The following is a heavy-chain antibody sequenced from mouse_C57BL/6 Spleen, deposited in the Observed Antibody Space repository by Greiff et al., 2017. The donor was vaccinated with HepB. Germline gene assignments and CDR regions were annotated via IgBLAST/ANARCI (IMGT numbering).Heavy chain of an antibody. CDR2: IRNKANNHAT. CDR1: GFTFSDAW. J-gene: IGHJ2*01. Sequence: EVKVEESGGGLVQPGGSMKLSCAASGFTFSDAWMDWVRQSPEKGLEWVAEIRNKANNHATYYAESVKGRFTISRDDSKSSVYLQMNSLRAEDTGIYYCTGIRYYYGSSYRYFDYWGQGTTLTVSS. D-gene: IGHD1-1*01. CDR3: TGIRYYYGSSYRYFDY. V-gene: IGHV6-6*01.